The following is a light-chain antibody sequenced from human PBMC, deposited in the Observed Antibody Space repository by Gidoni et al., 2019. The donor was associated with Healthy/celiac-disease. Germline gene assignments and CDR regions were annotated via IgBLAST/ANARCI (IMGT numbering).Light chain of an antibody. CDR3: QQSYSTLSLT. CDR1: QSISSY. CDR2: AAS. V-gene: IGKV1-39*01. Sequence: DIQMTQSPSSLSASVGDRVTITSRASQSISSYLNWYQQKPGKAPKLLIYAASSLQSGVPSRFIGSGAGTDFTLTISSLQPEDFATYYCQQSYSTLSLTFGGGTKVEIK. J-gene: IGKJ4*01.